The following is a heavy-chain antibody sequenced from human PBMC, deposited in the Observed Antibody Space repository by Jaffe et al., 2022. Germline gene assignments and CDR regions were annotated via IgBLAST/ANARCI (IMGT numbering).Heavy chain of an antibody. D-gene: IGHD3-10*01. CDR2: IIPILGIA. V-gene: IGHV1-69*02. CDR3: ARGSKKRITMVRGGLDY. CDR1: GGTFSSYT. J-gene: IGHJ4*02. Sequence: QVQLVQSGAEVKKPGSSVKVSCKASGGTFSSYTISWVRQAPGQGLEWMGRIIPILGIANYAQKFQGRVTITADKSTSTAYMELSSLRSEDTAVYYCARGSKKRITMVRGGLDYWGQGTLVTVSS.